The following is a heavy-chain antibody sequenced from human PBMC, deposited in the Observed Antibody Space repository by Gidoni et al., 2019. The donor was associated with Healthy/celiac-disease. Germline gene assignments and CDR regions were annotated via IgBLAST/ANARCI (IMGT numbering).Heavy chain of an antibody. CDR3: ARAIGVAADTHIYGY. J-gene: IGHJ4*02. D-gene: IGHD6-25*01. CDR2: INTITVNP. CDR1: GYTFNGYA. V-gene: IGHV7-4-1*02. Sequence: QVQLVKAGSELKKTGASVKVSCKASGYTFNGYAMNWVRQAPGQGLEWMGWINTITVNPPYAQVFTGRFVFALDTSVSTAYLQISSLKAEDTAVYYCARAIGVAADTHIYGYWGQGTLVTVSS.